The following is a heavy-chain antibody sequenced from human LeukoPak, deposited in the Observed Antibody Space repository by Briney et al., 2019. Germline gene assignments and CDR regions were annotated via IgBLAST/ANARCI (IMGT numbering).Heavy chain of an antibody. J-gene: IGHJ5*02. CDR1: GFTFSSHS. CDR3: ARSYSYSNYFDP. Sequence: PGGSLRLSCAASGFTFSSHSMNWVRQASGKGLGWISYISISNTIYYADSVKGRFTISRDNAKNSLYLQMNSLRDEDTAVYYCARSYSYSNYFDPWGQGTLVTVSS. CDR2: ISISNTI. V-gene: IGHV3-48*02. D-gene: IGHD4-11*01.